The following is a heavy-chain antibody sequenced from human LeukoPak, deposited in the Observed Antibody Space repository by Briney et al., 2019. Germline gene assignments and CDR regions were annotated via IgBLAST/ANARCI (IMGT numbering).Heavy chain of an antibody. CDR1: GYTFTNFG. V-gene: IGHV1-18*01. D-gene: IGHD2-8*01. Sequence: EASVKVSCNTSGYTFTNFGVSWVRQAPGQGLEWMGWISVYNGNADYAQKFKGRVTMTTDTSTTTAYMELRSLRSDDTAVYYCARVGSYCTNDICHDFWGQGTLVTVSS. CDR2: ISVYNGNA. J-gene: IGHJ4*02. CDR3: ARVGSYCTNDICHDF.